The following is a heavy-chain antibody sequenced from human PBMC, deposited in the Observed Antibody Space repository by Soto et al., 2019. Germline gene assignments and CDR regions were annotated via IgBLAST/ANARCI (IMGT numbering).Heavy chain of an antibody. V-gene: IGHV4-31*03. D-gene: IGHD2-2*01. CDR1: GGSITSSGYY. J-gene: IGHJ4*02. CDR3: ARGGGSTKVDY. Sequence: QVQLQESGPGLVKPSQTLSLTCTVSGGSITSSGYYWSWIRQHPGEGLEWIGFTSNSGSTSYNPSLKSRVTGPVDTSSNPFSLNLKSVTAWDTAVYYCARGGGSTKVDYWGQGTLVTVSP. CDR2: TSNSGST.